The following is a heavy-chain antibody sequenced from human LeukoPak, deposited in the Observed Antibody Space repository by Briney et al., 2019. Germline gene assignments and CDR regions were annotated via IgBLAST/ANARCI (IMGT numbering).Heavy chain of an antibody. J-gene: IGHJ6*03. CDR1: GGSISSYY. V-gene: IGHV4-4*07. D-gene: IGHD1-14*01. Sequence: SETLSLTCTVSGGSISSYYWSWIRQPAGKGLEWIGRIYTSGSTNYNPSLKSRVTMSVDTSENQFSLKLSSVTAADTAVYYCARTVPEGYYYYYMDVWGKGTTVTVSS. CDR3: ARTVPEGYYYYYMDV. CDR2: IYTSGST.